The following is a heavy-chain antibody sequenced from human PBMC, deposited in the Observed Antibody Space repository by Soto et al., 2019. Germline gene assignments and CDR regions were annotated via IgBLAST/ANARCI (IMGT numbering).Heavy chain of an antibody. V-gene: IGHV3-7*04. J-gene: IGHJ3*02. CDR1: GFTLSAYW. Sequence: EVQLEESGGDLVQPGGSLRLSCAASGFTLSAYWMTWVRQAPGKGLEWVANINRDGSKKSYLDSVRGRFTISRDNVGKSLYLQMDSLRADRTALYYCARDVSPGSSSLYLDAFDIWGQGTMVTVSS. CDR3: ARDVSPGSSSLYLDAFDI. CDR2: INRDGSKK. D-gene: IGHD6-13*01.